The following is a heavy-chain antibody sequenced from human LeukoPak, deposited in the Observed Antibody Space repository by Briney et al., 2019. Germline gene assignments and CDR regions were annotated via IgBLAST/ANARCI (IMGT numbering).Heavy chain of an antibody. Sequence: SETLSLTCTVSRGSISSYYWSWIRQPPGKGREWIGYIYYSGNTNYNPSLKSRVTISVDTSRNQFSLNLSSVTAADTAIYYCARHFCSGDNCYYFDYWGRGTLVTVSS. D-gene: IGHD2-15*01. CDR2: IYYSGNT. J-gene: IGHJ4*02. CDR3: ARHFCSGDNCYYFDY. V-gene: IGHV4-59*01. CDR1: RGSISSYY.